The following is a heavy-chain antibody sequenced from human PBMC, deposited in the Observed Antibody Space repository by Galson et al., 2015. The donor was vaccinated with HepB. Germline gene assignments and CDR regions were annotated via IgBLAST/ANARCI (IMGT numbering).Heavy chain of an antibody. CDR1: EFTFSSYA. CDR3: AGRMGIVP. V-gene: IGHV3-23*01. J-gene: IGHJ5*02. CDR2: ISSSGGST. Sequence: SLRLSCAASEFTFSSYAMTWVRQAPGKGLEWVSGISSSGGSTYYADSVKGRFTTSRDNSKNTLYLQMNSLRPEDTAIYYCAGRMGIVPWGQGTLVTVSS. D-gene: IGHD2-21*01.